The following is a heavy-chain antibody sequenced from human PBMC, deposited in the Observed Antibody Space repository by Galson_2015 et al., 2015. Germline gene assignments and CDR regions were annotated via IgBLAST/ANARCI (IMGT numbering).Heavy chain of an antibody. V-gene: IGHV3-23*01. Sequence: SLRLSCAASGFTFSSYAMSWVRQAPGKGLEWVSSISGSGGSTYYADSVKGRFTLSRDNSKNTLYLQMNSLRAEDTAVYYCAKDPRIKSYSSGWYFAYWGQGTLVTVSS. CDR1: GFTFSSYA. J-gene: IGHJ4*02. CDR2: ISGSGGST. CDR3: AKDPRIKSYSSGWYFAY. D-gene: IGHD6-19*01.